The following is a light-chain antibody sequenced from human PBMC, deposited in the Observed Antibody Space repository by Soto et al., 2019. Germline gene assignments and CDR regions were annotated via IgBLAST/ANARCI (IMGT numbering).Light chain of an antibody. J-gene: IGLJ3*02. CDR3: SSYTSSSTRV. CDR2: EVS. CDR1: RSDVGGYNY. Sequence: QSVLTQPASVSGSPGQSITISCTGTRSDVGGYNYVSWYQQHPGKAPKLMIYEVSNWPSGVSNRFSGSKSGNTASLTISGLQAEDEADYYCSSYTSSSTRVFGGGTQLTVL. V-gene: IGLV2-14*01.